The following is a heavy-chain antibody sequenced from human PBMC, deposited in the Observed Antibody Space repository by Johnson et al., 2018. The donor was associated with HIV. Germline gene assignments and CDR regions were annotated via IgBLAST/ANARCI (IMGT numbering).Heavy chain of an antibody. J-gene: IGHJ3*02. CDR3: ARTEVYSSSRDDAFDI. V-gene: IGHV3-30*02. Sequence: QVQLVESGGGVVQPGGSLRLSCAASGFTFSSYGMHWVRQAPGKGLEWVAFIRYDGSNKYYADSVKGRFTISRDNSKNTLYLQMSGLRIEDTAVYYCARTEVYSSSRDDAFDIWGQGTMVTVSS. CDR2: IRYDGSNK. CDR1: GFTFSSYG. D-gene: IGHD6-13*01.